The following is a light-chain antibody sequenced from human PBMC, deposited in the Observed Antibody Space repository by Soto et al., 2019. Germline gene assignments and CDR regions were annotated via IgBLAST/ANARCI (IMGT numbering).Light chain of an antibody. CDR2: EVS. V-gene: IGLV2-14*01. J-gene: IGLJ3*02. Sequence: SALTQPDSVSGSPGQSITISCTGTSSDVGGYNYVSWYQQHPGKAPKLMIYEVSNRPSGVSNRCSGSKSGNPASLTISGLQAEDEADYYCSSYTSSSTWVFGGGTKLTVL. CDR1: SSDVGGYNY. CDR3: SSYTSSSTWV.